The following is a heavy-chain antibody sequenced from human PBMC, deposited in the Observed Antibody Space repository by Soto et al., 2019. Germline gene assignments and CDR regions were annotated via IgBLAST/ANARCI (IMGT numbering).Heavy chain of an antibody. J-gene: IGHJ5*02. Sequence: SETLSLTCAVSGGSITSGTYYWGWIRQPPGKGLEWIGSIYYSGGTSYNPSLKSRVTISVDTSKNQFSLKLSSVTAADTALYYCARHVGHSSGRRWFDPWGQGTLVTVSS. CDR1: GGSITSGTYY. V-gene: IGHV4-39*01. CDR2: IYYSGGT. CDR3: ARHVGHSSGRRWFDP. D-gene: IGHD6-25*01.